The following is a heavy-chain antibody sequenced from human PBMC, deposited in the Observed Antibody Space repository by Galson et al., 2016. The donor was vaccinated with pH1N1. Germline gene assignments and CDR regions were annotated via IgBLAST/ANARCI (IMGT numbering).Heavy chain of an antibody. CDR2: IRSTVYGETK. J-gene: IGHJ5*02. CDR3: IPFRWAHNWFDP. V-gene: IGHV3-49*02. D-gene: IGHD3-3*02. Sequence: SLRLSCATSGFPFEEYHIFWVRQAPEMGLEWVSFIRSTVYGETKEYAAAVKGRFVISRDNSKRVAYLQMNSLKNEDTAHYSCIPFRWAHNWFDPWGHGSPVIVSS. CDR1: GFPFEEYH.